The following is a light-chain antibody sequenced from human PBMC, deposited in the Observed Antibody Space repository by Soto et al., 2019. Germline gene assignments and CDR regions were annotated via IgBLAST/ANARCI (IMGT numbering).Light chain of an antibody. V-gene: IGKV3-11*01. CDR3: QQYKKWPPLT. CDR1: ESVTNY. J-gene: IGKJ4*01. Sequence: EIVLTQSPATLSLSPGERGTLSCRASESVTNYLAWYQQKPGQAPRLLVYDVSNRATGIPARFSGSGSGTEFSLTISSLQSEDFALYYCQQYKKWPPLTFGGGTKVDIK. CDR2: DVS.